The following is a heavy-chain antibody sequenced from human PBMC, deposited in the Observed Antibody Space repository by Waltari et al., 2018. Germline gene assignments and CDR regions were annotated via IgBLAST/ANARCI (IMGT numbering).Heavy chain of an antibody. D-gene: IGHD5-12*01. V-gene: IGHV3-33*06. CDR1: DSTFSNYG. CDR3: AKEKWLTGPCDD. J-gene: IGHJ4*02. CDR2: IWNDGSIK. Sequence: QVQLVQSGGGVVQPGRSLRLSCTASDSTFSNYGMHWARQAPGKGLEWVALIWNDGSIKNYADSVTGRFTISRDNSKNTLFLQMNSLRVEDTAVYFCAKEKWLTGPCDDWGQGALVTVSS.